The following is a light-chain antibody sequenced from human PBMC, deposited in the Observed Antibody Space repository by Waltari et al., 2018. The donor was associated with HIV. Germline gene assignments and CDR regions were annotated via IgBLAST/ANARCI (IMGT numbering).Light chain of an antibody. CDR1: SSDVGYYNS. J-gene: IGLJ3*02. CDR2: EVS. V-gene: IGLV2-18*02. Sequence: QSALTQPPSVSGSPGQSVTISCTGTSSDVGYYNSVSWYQQPPGTAPRLLIYEVSNRPSGVPDRFSGSKSGNTASLTISGLQAEDEGDYFCSSYTRYTTYVFGGGTKLTVL. CDR3: SSYTRYTTYV.